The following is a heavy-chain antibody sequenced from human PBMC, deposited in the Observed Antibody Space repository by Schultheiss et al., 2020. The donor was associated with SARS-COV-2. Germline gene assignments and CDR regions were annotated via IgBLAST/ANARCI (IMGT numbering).Heavy chain of an antibody. CDR1: GGSISSGGYY. CDR3: ARDAHYYDSSGHAFDI. V-gene: IGHV4-31*03. Sequence: SETLSLTCTVSGGSISSGGYYWSWIRQHPGKGLEWIGYIYYSGSTYYNPSLKSRVTISVDKSKNQFSLKLSSVTAADTAVYYCARDAHYYDSSGHAFDIWGQGTMVTVSS. D-gene: IGHD3-22*01. J-gene: IGHJ3*02. CDR2: IYYSGST.